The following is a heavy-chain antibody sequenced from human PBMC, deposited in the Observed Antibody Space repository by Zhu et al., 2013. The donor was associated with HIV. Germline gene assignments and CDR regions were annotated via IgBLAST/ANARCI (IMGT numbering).Heavy chain of an antibody. CDR2: IMPLPGTV. CDR3: ARDHEQGSYDSSGYYYGFDP. CDR1: GGTFGSSG. V-gene: IGHV1-69*11. D-gene: IGHD3-22*01. J-gene: IGHJ5*02. Sequence: QVHLGRSGSEVKQPGSSVKLSCNTFGGTFGSSGISWVRQAPGQGFDWVGSIMPLPGTVRYAQNFNDRISITAVESRATATLELRSLTSEDTAVYYCARDHEQGSYDSSGYYYGFDPWGQGTLVTVSS.